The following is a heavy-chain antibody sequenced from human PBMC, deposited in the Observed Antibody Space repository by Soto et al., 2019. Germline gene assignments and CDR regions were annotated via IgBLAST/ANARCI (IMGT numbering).Heavy chain of an antibody. Sequence: PSETLSLTCTVAGASIGGYYWSWIRQPPGEGLGWVGFIYYAGSTKYTPSLRSRVTISVDTSKNPFSLTLTSVTAADTAVYYCARGGSGNYWPFDYWGQGTLVTVSS. V-gene: IGHV4-59*01. CDR1: GASIGGYY. J-gene: IGHJ4*02. CDR3: ARGGSGNYWPFDY. CDR2: IYYAGST. D-gene: IGHD1-26*01.